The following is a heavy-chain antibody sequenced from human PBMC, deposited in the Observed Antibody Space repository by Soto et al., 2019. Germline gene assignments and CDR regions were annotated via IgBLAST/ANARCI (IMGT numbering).Heavy chain of an antibody. D-gene: IGHD1-26*01. CDR3: AGDPGDRNGMIV. J-gene: IGHJ6*02. V-gene: IGHV3-66*01. Sequence: EVQVVESGGDLVQPGGSLTLSCAASGFSVSRDYMNWVRQAPGKGLEWVSVIYSGGDKYYADSVKGRFTISRDNSKNLVSLQMTSLRTEDTAVYYCAGDPGDRNGMIVWGQGTTVTVSS. CDR2: IYSGGDK. CDR1: GFSVSRDY.